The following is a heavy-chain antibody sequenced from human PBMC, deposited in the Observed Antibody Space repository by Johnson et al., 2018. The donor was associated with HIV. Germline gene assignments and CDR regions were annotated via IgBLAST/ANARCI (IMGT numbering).Heavy chain of an antibody. CDR3: ARTNSGSYYHPGAFDF. D-gene: IGHD3-10*01. CDR2: ISYDGSEK. CDR1: GFTFSSYA. V-gene: IGHV3-30*04. Sequence: VQLVESGGGLVQPGGSLRLSCAASGFTFSSYAMSWVRQAPGKGLAWVAVISYDGSEKYFADSVKGRFKISRDSSKNTLYLQMNSLRAEDTAVYYCARTNSGSYYHPGAFDFWGQGTMVTVSS. J-gene: IGHJ3*01.